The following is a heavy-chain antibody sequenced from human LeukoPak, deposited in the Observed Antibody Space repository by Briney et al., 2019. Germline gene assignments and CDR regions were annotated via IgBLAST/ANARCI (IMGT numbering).Heavy chain of an antibody. J-gene: IGHJ6*03. V-gene: IGHV4-4*07. D-gene: IGHD3-9*01. CDR2: IYTSGST. Sequence: SETLSLTCTVSGGSISSYYWSWIRQPAGKGLEWIGRIYTSGSTNYNPSLKSRVTMSVDTSKNQFSLKLSSVTAADTAVYYCARGSPNYDILTGYYLDYMDVWGKGTTVTISS. CDR1: GGSISSYY. CDR3: ARGSPNYDILTGYYLDYMDV.